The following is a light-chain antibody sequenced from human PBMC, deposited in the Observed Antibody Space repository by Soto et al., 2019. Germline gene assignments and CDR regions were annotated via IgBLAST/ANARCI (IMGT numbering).Light chain of an antibody. Sequence: IEMTPYPSPLSGYLGVRVTMSWQTSQRISIWLAWYQQKPGKAPKILIYKASSLESGVPSRFSGSGSGTEFTLTISSLQPDDFATYYCQQYSTYTPRTPAQRTKVDI. J-gene: IGKJ1*01. CDR2: KAS. V-gene: IGKV1-5*03. CDR1: QRISIW. CDR3: QQYSTYTPRT.